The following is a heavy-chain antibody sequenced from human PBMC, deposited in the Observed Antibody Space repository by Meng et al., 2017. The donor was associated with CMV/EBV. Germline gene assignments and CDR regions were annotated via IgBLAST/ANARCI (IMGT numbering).Heavy chain of an antibody. V-gene: IGHV3-49*04. Sequence: GESLKISCTASGFTFGDYAMSWVRQAPGKGLEWVGFIRSKAYGGTTEYAASVKGRFTISRDDSNSIAYLQMNSLKTEDTAVYYCTRDYGVVVPGWFDPWGQGTLVTVSS. CDR1: GFTFGDYA. CDR3: TRDYGVVVPGWFDP. J-gene: IGHJ5*02. D-gene: IGHD2-2*01. CDR2: IRSKAYGGTT.